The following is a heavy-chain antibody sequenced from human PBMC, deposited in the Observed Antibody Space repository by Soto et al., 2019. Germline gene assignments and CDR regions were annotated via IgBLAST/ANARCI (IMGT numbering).Heavy chain of an antibody. D-gene: IGHD4-17*01. CDR2: ISGSGGST. CDR3: VKGGGLTTAAIPFDY. CDR1: GFPFSIYA. J-gene: IGHJ4*02. Sequence: GGSLRLSCAASGFPFSIYAMSLVRQSPGKGLEWVSSISGSGGSTYYADSVKGRFTISRDNSKNTLYLQMNSLRAEDTAVYYCVKGGGLTTAAIPFDYWGQGKXVTVS. V-gene: IGHV3-23*01.